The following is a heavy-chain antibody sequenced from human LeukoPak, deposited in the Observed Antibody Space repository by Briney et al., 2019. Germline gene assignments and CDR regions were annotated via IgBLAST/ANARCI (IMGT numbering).Heavy chain of an antibody. J-gene: IGHJ5*02. CDR1: GGSISSGSYY. D-gene: IGHD3-16*01. CDR3: ARVLGDGGGEPLGWFDP. Sequence: PSETLSLTCTVSGGSISSGSYYWSWIRQPPGKGLEWIGSIYYSGSTYYNPSLKSRVTISVDTSKNQFSLKLSSVTAADTAVYYCARVLGDGGGEPLGWFDPWGQGTLVTVSS. CDR2: IYYSGST. V-gene: IGHV4-39*07.